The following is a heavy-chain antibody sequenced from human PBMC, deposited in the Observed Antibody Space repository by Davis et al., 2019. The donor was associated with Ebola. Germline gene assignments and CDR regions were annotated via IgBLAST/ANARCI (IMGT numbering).Heavy chain of an antibody. Sequence: GGSLRLSCAASGLTFSNYWMTWVRQAPGKGLEWVSAISGSGGSTYYADSVKGRFTISRDNSKNTLYLQMNSLRAEDTAVYYCAKADYYYYMDVWGKGTTVTVSS. CDR1: GLTFSNYW. CDR2: ISGSGGST. V-gene: IGHV3-23*01. J-gene: IGHJ6*03. CDR3: AKADYYYYMDV.